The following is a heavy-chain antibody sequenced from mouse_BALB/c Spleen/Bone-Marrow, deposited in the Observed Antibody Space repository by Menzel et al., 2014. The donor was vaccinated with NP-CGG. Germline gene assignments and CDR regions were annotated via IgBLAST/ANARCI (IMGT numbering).Heavy chain of an antibody. D-gene: IGHD1-2*01. CDR2: ISSGGSYT. Sequence: EVKLMESGGGLVKPGGSLKLSCAASGFTLSGYNMSWVRQTPEKRLGWVATISSGGSYTYYLDSVKGRSTISRDNAENTLYLQMSSLKSEDTAMYYCTKLLRLRKYFDVWGAGTTVTVSS. CDR3: TKLLRLRKYFDV. V-gene: IGHV5-6-4*01. CDR1: GFTLSGYN. J-gene: IGHJ1*01.